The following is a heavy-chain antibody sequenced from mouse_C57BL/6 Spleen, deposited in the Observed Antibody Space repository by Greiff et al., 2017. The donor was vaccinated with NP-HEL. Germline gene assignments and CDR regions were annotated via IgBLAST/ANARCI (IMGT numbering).Heavy chain of an antibody. CDR3: ARRVAYYYAMDY. J-gene: IGHJ4*01. D-gene: IGHD1-1*02. Sequence: VQLQQSGPELVKPGASVKISCKASGYAFSSSWMNWVKQRPGKGLEWIGRIYPGDGDTNYNGKFKGKATLTADKSSSTAYMQLSSLTSEDSAVYFCARRVAYYYAMDYWGQGTSVTVSS. CDR1: GYAFSSSW. CDR2: IYPGDGDT. V-gene: IGHV1-82*01.